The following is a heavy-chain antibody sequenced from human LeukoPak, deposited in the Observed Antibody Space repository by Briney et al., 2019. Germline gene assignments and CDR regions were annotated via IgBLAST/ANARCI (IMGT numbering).Heavy chain of an antibody. CDR1: GGSISSSNW. CDR2: INHSGST. D-gene: IGHD6-13*01. CDR3: ARGKLLVDAFDI. V-gene: IGHV4-4*02. Sequence: SGTLSLTCAVSGGSISSSNWWSWVRQPPGKGLEWIGEINHSGSTNYNPSLKSRVTISVDTSKNQFSLKLSSVTAADTAVYYCARGKLLVDAFDIWGQGTMVTVSS. J-gene: IGHJ3*02.